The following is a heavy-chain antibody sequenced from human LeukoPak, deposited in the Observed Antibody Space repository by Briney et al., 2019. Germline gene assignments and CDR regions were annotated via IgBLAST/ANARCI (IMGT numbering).Heavy chain of an antibody. CDR3: ARGLGGYPYYFDY. CDR2: ISYSGST. CDR1: GGSISSYY. J-gene: IGHJ4*02. D-gene: IGHD1-26*01. Sequence: SETLSLTCTVSGGSISSYYWSWLRLPPGKGPEWIGSISYSGSTNYNPSLKSRVTISIDTSKNHFSLKVTSVTAADTAVYYCARGLGGYPYYFDYWGQGTLVTVSS. V-gene: IGHV4-59*01.